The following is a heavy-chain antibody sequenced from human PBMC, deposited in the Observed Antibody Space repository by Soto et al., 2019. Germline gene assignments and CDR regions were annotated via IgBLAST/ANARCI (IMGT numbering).Heavy chain of an antibody. Sequence: EVQLLESGGGLVQPGGSLRLSCAASGFTFSSYAMTWVRQVPGKGLEWVSGISGSGGSTYYADSVKGRFTSSRDTAKNTLYLQMNGLRAEDTALYDCAKAQYSGYDISLNLDSWGKGTLVTVSS. CDR3: AKAQYSGYDISLNLDS. CDR2: ISGSGGST. D-gene: IGHD5-12*01. V-gene: IGHV3-23*01. J-gene: IGHJ4*02. CDR1: GFTFSSYA.